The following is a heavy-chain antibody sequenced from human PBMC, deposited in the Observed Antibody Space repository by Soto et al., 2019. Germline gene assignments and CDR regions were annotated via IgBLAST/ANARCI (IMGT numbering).Heavy chain of an antibody. CDR1: GYTFTSYW. V-gene: IGHV5-51*01. CDR2: INPVDSDT. CDR3: VRGATLRFLEWRDSSFDY. J-gene: IGHJ4*02. D-gene: IGHD3-3*01. Sequence: PGESLKISCKGSGYTFTSYWIGWVRQMPGKGLEWMAIINPVDSDTRYSPSFQGHVTILVDKSINTAYLQWSSLRSEDTAVYYCVRGATLRFLEWRDSSFDYWGQGTVVTVSS.